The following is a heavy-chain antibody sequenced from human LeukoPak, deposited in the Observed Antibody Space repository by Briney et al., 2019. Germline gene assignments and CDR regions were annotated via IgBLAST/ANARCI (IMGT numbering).Heavy chain of an antibody. D-gene: IGHD2-2*01. CDR3: ARTTHCSSTSCPRGLFDY. CDR2: IYYSGST. CDR1: GFTFSSYA. V-gene: IGHV4-39*01. J-gene: IGHJ4*02. Sequence: GSLRLSCAASGFTFSSYAMSWVRQAPGKGLEWIGSIYYSGSTYYNPSLKSRVTISVDTSKNQFSLKLSSVTAADTAVYYCARTTHCSSTSCPRGLFDYWGQGTLVTVSS.